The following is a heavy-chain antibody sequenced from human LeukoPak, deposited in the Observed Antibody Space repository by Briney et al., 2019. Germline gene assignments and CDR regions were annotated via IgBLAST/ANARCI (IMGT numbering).Heavy chain of an antibody. D-gene: IGHD6-19*01. V-gene: IGHV4-34*01. J-gene: IGHJ6*03. CDR2: INHSGST. CDR1: GGSFSGYY. CDR3: ARHPGIAVAGTDYYYYYMDV. Sequence: SETLSLTCAVYGGSFSGYYWSWIRQPPGKGLEWIGEINHSGSTNYNPSLKSRVTISVDTSKNQFSLKLSSVTAADTAVYYCARHPGIAVAGTDYYYYYMDVWGKGTTVTISS.